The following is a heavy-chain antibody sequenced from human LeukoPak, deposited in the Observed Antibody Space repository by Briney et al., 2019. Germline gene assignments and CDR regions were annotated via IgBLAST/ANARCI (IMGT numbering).Heavy chain of an antibody. D-gene: IGHD3-10*01. Sequence: GGSLRLSCAASGFTFSSYAMSWVRQAPGKGLEWVSVISGSGDTTNYADSVKGRFTISRDNSKNTLYLQMNSLRAEDTAVYYCATPKGPYYGSGSYFHYWGQGTLVTVSS. CDR2: ISGSGDTT. V-gene: IGHV3-23*01. CDR1: GFTFSSYA. J-gene: IGHJ4*02. CDR3: ATPKGPYYGSGSYFHY.